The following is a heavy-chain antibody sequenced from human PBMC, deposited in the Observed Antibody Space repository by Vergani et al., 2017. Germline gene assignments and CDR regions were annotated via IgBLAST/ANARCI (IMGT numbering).Heavy chain of an antibody. D-gene: IGHD5-12*01. V-gene: IGHV3-7*01. Sequence: EVQVVESGGGLVQPGGSLRLSCDSSGFAFSSYWMPWVRQAPGKGLAWVASIKQEGTGKYYVDSVKGRFTISRDNAQNSVYLEMNNLKVEDTALYYCVSDAAGEVDYWGQETLVIVSS. CDR3: VSDAAGEVDY. J-gene: IGHJ4*02. CDR1: GFAFSSYW. CDR2: IKQEGTGK.